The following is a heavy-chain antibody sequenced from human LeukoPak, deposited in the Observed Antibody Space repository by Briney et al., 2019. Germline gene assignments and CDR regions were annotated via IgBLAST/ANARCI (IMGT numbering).Heavy chain of an antibody. V-gene: IGHV4-34*01. J-gene: IGHJ5*02. CDR2: INHSGST. D-gene: IGHD6-13*01. CDR1: GGSFSGYY. Sequence: SETLSLTCAVYGGSFSGYYWSWIRQPPGKGLEWIGEINHSGSTNYNPSLKSRVTISVDTSKNQFSLKLSSVTAADTAVYYCARESWYRWFDPWGQGTLVTVSS. CDR3: ARESWYRWFDP.